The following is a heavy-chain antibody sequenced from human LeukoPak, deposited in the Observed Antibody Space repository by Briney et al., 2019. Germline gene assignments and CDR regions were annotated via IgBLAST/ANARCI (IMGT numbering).Heavy chain of an antibody. V-gene: IGHV1-18*01. Sequence: GASVKVSCKASGYTFTSYGISWVRQAPGQGLEWTGWISAYNGNTNYAQKFQGRVTITADESTSTAYMELSSLRSEDTAVYYCASREPGIAVAGTLGDYWGQGTLVTVSS. D-gene: IGHD6-19*01. CDR1: GYTFTSYG. CDR3: ASREPGIAVAGTLGDY. J-gene: IGHJ4*02. CDR2: ISAYNGNT.